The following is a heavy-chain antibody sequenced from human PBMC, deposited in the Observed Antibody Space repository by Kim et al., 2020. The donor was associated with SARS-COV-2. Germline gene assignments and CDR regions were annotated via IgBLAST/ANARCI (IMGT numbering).Heavy chain of an antibody. CDR3: ARGPDSSGYYYLILDY. J-gene: IGHJ4*02. V-gene: IGHV3-48*02. Sequence: SVKGRVTISRDNAKNSLYLQMNSLRDEDTAVYYCARGPDSSGYYYLILDYWGQETLVTVSS. D-gene: IGHD3-22*01.